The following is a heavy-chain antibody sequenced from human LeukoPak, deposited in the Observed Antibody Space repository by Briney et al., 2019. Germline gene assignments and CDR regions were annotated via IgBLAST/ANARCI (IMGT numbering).Heavy chain of an antibody. J-gene: IGHJ4*02. CDR3: AVVEMATIC. CDR1: GFTFSSYA. Sequence: GGSLRLSCAASGFTFSSYAMSWVRQAPGKGLEWVSLINPDGSITNYADSVKGRFTISRDNAKNTLYLQMNSLRAEDTAVYYCAVVEMATICWGQGTLVTVSS. D-gene: IGHD5-24*01. V-gene: IGHV3-74*01. CDR2: INPDGSIT.